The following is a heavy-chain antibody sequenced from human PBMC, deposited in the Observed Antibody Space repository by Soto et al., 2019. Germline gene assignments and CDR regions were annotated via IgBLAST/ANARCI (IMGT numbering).Heavy chain of an antibody. CDR2: TYYRSKWYN. Sequence: SQTLSLTCAISGDSVSSNSAAWNWIRQSPSRGLEWLGRTYYRSKWYNDYAVSVKSRITINPDTSKNQFSLQLNSVTPEDTAVYYCARGVKTGIAAAGTNFDYWGQGTLVTVS. CDR3: ARGVKTGIAAAGTNFDY. V-gene: IGHV6-1*01. J-gene: IGHJ4*02. D-gene: IGHD6-13*01. CDR1: GDSVSSNSAA.